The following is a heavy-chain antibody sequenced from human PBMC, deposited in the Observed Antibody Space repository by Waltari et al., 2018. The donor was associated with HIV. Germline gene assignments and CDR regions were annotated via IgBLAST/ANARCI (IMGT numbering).Heavy chain of an antibody. CDR3: ASLSFGGYSYGYRFDY. Sequence: QLQLQESGPGLVKPSETLSLTCTVSGGSISSSDYYWGWIRQPPGKGLEWIGIIYYSGSTYYNPSLKSRVTISVDTSKNQFSLKLSSVTAADTAVYYCASLSFGGYSYGYRFDYWGQGTLVTVSS. D-gene: IGHD5-18*01. CDR2: IYYSGST. CDR1: GGSISSSDYY. V-gene: IGHV4-39*01. J-gene: IGHJ4*02.